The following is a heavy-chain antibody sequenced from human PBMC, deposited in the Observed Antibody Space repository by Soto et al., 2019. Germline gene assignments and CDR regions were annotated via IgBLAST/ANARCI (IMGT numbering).Heavy chain of an antibody. V-gene: IGHV4-31*03. CDR2: IYYSGST. J-gene: IGHJ5*02. Sequence: SETLSLTCTVSGGSISSGGYYWSWIRQHPGKGLEWIGYIYYSGSTYYNPSLKSRVTISVDTSKNQFSLKLSSVTAADTAVYYCAREKAFSVQNWFDPWGQGTLVTVSS. CDR3: AREKAFSVQNWFDP. CDR1: GGSISSGGYY.